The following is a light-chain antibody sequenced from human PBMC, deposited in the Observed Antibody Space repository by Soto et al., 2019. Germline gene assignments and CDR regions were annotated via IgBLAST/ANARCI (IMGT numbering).Light chain of an antibody. CDR2: YAS. Sequence: DIQMTQSPSSLSASVGDRVTITCQASQDISNYLNWYQQKPGKAPKLLIYYASNLETGVPSRFSGSGSGTDFTFTISSLQPEDIATYYCQQYGNLPALTFGGGTKVEIK. V-gene: IGKV1-33*01. J-gene: IGKJ4*01. CDR1: QDISNY. CDR3: QQYGNLPALT.